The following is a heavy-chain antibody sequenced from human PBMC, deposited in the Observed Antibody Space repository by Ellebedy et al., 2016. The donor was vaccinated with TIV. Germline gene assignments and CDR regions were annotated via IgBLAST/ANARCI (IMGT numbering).Heavy chain of an antibody. D-gene: IGHD3-10*01. V-gene: IGHV4-59*02. Sequence: MPGGSLRLSCTVSGDSVSSYYWSWIRQPPGKGLEWIGHIYYSGSTNYNPSLKSRATISVDRSKRQFSLNLSSVTAADTAVYYCARENYYGSGDYWGQGKLVTVSS. CDR3: ARENYYGSGDY. J-gene: IGHJ4*02. CDR2: IYYSGST. CDR1: GDSVSSYY.